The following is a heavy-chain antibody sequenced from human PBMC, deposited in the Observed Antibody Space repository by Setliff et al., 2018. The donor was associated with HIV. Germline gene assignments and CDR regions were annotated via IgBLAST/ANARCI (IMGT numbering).Heavy chain of an antibody. CDR2: IYVGGSV. CDR1: GGSMNSDSYS. J-gene: IGHJ5*02. CDR3: ASAKTIGVSAVFFDP. V-gene: IGHV4-61*09. Sequence: SETLSLTCTASGGSMNSDSYSWTWLRQPAGQGPELIGHIYVGGSVIYNPSLASRVTISMVPSKNQFSLDLSSVTAADTAKYYCASAKTIGVSAVFFDPWGQGRPVTVSS. D-gene: IGHD3-3*01.